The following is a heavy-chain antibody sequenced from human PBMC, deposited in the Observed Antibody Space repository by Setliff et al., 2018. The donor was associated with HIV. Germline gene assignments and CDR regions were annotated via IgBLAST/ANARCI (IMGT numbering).Heavy chain of an antibody. Sequence: PGGSLRLSCGASGFTLRNYVMHWVRQAPGKGLEWVAVIATDETITNYADSVKGRFTISRDNAQDSLYLQMYSLRAEDTAVYYCVREIGFGMIPFSHHYYYMDVWGNGTTVTVSS. CDR3: VREIGFGMIPFSHHYYYMDV. CDR1: GFTLRNYV. D-gene: IGHD3-16*01. V-gene: IGHV3-30*04. J-gene: IGHJ6*03. CDR2: IATDETIT.